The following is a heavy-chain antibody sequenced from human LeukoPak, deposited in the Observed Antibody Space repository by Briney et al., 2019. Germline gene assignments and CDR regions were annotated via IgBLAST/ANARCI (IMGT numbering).Heavy chain of an antibody. CDR3: ARGYAAAGLFDH. CDR2: MEYSRVS. Sequence: SETLSLTCAVSGGSLTPYYWSWIREPPGKGLEWLGYMEYSRVSSYSPSLKSRVTMSVDTSKNHFSLNLRSVTPADSAVYYCARGYAAAGLFDHWGHGTLVTVSS. J-gene: IGHJ4*01. V-gene: IGHV4-59*01. CDR1: GGSLTPYY. D-gene: IGHD5-12*01.